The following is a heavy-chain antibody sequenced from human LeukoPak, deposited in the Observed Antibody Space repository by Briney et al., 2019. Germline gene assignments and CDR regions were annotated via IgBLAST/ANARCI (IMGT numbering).Heavy chain of an antibody. Sequence: TGGSLRLSCAASGFTFSNYGMSWVRQAPGKGLEWVSGISGSGGSTYYADSVKGRFTISRDNSKNTVYLQMSSLRAEDTATYYCAQLRSSSWSFDYWGQGTLVTVSS. CDR3: AQLRSSSWSFDY. D-gene: IGHD6-13*01. CDR2: ISGSGGST. J-gene: IGHJ4*02. V-gene: IGHV3-23*01. CDR1: GFTFSNYG.